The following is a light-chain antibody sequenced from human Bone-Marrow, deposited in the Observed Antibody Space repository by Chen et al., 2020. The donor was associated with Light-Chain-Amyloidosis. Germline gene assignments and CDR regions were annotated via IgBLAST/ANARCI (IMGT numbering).Light chain of an antibody. CDR3: QSYDRSLSGSV. CDR1: SSNIVANYD. CDR2: GTT. J-gene: IGLJ3*02. Sequence: QSVLTQPPSVSGAPGQRLTISCTGSSSNIVANYDVHWYQQLPGTAPKLLIFGTTNRPSGVPDRFSGSKSGTSASLAITGLQAEDEADYYCQSYDRSLSGSVFGGGTKLTVL. V-gene: IGLV1-40*01.